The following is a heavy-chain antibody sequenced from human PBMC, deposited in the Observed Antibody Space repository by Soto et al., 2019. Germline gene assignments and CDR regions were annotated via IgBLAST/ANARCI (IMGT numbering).Heavy chain of an antibody. CDR2: INHSGST. CDR1: GGSFSGYY. CDR3: ARRPYYYDSSGYYYFDY. Sequence: KTSETLSLTCAVYGGSFSGYYWSWIRQPPGKGLEWVGEINHSGSTNYNPSLKSRVTISVDTSKNQFSLKLSSVTAADTAVYYCARRPYYYDSSGYYYFDYWGQGTLVTVSS. J-gene: IGHJ4*02. V-gene: IGHV4-34*01. D-gene: IGHD3-22*01.